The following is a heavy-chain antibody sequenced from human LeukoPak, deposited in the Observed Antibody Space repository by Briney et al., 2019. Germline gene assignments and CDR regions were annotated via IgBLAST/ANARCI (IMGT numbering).Heavy chain of an antibody. CDR2: IYYSGTT. CDR1: GDSVSSGSYY. CDR3: ARRGLQGGWFAP. J-gene: IGHJ5*02. D-gene: IGHD4-17*01. V-gene: IGHV4-61*01. Sequence: SETLSLTCTVSGDSVSSGSYYWSWIRKPPGKGLEWIGYIYYSGTTYYNPSLKSRLTISLDTSKNQFSLKLSSVTAADTAVYYCARRGLQGGWFAPWGQGTLVNVSS.